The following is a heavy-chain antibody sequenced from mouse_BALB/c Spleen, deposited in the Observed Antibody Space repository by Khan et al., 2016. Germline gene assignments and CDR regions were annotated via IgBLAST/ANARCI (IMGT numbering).Heavy chain of an antibody. V-gene: IGHV3-2*02. J-gene: IGHJ2*01. Sequence: EVKLEESGPGLVKPSQSLSLTCTVTGYSITSDYAWNWIRQFPGNKLEWMGYISYSGSTSYNPSLKSRISITRDTSKNQFFLQLNSVTTEDTATYYCARAGGFDYWGQGTTLTVSS. CDR3: ARAGGFDY. CDR1: GYSITSDYA. CDR2: ISYSGST.